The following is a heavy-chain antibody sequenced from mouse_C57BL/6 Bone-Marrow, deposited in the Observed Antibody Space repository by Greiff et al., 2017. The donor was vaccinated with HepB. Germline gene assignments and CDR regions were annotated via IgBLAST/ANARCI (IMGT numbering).Heavy chain of an antibody. Sequence: QVQLQQSGAELARPGASVKLSCKASGYTFTSYGISWVKQRTGQGLEWIGEIYPRSGNTYYNDKFKGKATLTADKSSSTAYMELRSLTSEDSAVYFCAGVITTVVATGDYWGQGTTLTVSS. D-gene: IGHD1-1*01. CDR2: IYPRSGNT. V-gene: IGHV1-81*01. CDR1: GYTFTSYG. J-gene: IGHJ2*01. CDR3: AGVITTVVATGDY.